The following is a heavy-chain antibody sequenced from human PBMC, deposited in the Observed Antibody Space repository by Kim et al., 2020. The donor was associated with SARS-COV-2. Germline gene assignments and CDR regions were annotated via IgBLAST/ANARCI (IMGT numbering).Heavy chain of an antibody. Sequence: ASVKVSCKVSGYTLSAMSIHWVRQGPVKGLEWLGGSHPEDRRTIYADNFQGRVTMTGDTSADTAYMDLSSLRPEDTAVYFCATCTISRCYSGLDVWGQGTSVTVS. CDR1: GYTLSAMS. D-gene: IGHD2-2*02. J-gene: IGHJ6*02. CDR3: ATCTISRCYSGLDV. V-gene: IGHV1-24*01. CDR2: SHPEDRRT.